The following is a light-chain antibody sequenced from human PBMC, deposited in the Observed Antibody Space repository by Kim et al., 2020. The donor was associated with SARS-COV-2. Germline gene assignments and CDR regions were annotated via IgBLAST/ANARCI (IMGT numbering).Light chain of an antibody. Sequence: DIQMTQSPSSVSASVGDRVTITCRASQDISGWLVWYQQKPGKAPNLLIYAASTLQSGVPSRFRGSGSGTDFTLTISSPQPEDFATYYCQQDNSYPLAFGGGTKVDIK. CDR1: QDISGW. CDR3: QQDNSYPLA. V-gene: IGKV1-12*01. CDR2: AAS. J-gene: IGKJ4*01.